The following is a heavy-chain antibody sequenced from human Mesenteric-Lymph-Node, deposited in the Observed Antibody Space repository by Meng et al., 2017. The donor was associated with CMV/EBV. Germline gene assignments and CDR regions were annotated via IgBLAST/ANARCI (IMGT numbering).Heavy chain of an antibody. Sequence: ASVKVSCKASGYTFTSYYMHWVRQAPGQGLEWMGWISAYNGDTNYAQKLQGRVTMTTDTSTSTAYMELRSLRSDDTAVYYCARDKSRIAVADLLGDSWGQGTLVTVSS. J-gene: IGHJ5*01. CDR1: GYTFTSYY. D-gene: IGHD6-19*01. CDR3: ARDKSRIAVADLLGDS. CDR2: ISAYNGDT. V-gene: IGHV1-18*04.